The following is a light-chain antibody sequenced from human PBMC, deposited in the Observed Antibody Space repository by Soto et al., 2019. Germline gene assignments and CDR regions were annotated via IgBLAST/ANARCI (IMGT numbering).Light chain of an antibody. CDR2: DAS. J-gene: IGKJ1*01. CDR3: QQYNSFST. V-gene: IGKV1-5*01. Sequence: DIQMTQSPSTLSASVGDRVTITCRASQTISHWLAWYQQKPGKAPKLLIYDASSLESGVPSRLSGSGSGTEFTLTIRSLQPDDFATYYCQQYNSFSTFGQGTKVDIK. CDR1: QTISHW.